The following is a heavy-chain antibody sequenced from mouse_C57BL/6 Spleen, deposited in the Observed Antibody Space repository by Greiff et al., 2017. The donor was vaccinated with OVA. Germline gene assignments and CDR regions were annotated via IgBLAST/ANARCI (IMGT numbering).Heavy chain of an antibody. V-gene: IGHV1-53*01. D-gene: IGHD1-1*01. Sequence: QVQLQQPGTELVKPGASVKLSCKASGYTFTSYWMHWVQQRPGQGLEWIGNINPSNGGTNYNEKFKSKATMTVDKSSSTAYLQLSSLTSEDSAVYDCERGVITTVVAPSFDYWGQGTTLTVSS. CDR2: INPSNGGT. CDR1: GYTFTSYW. J-gene: IGHJ2*01. CDR3: ERGVITTVVAPSFDY.